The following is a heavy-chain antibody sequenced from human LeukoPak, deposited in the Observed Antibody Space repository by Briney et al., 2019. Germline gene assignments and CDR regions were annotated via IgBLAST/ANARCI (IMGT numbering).Heavy chain of an antibody. V-gene: IGHV4-4*07. Sequence: SETLSLTCTVSGGSISSYYWSWIRQPAGKGLEWIGRIYTSGSTNYNPSLKSRVTMSVDTSKNQLSLKLSSVTAADTAVYYCANTAVAGRIGWFDPWGQGTLVTVSS. D-gene: IGHD6-19*01. CDR1: GGSISSYY. CDR2: IYTSGST. J-gene: IGHJ5*02. CDR3: ANTAVAGRIGWFDP.